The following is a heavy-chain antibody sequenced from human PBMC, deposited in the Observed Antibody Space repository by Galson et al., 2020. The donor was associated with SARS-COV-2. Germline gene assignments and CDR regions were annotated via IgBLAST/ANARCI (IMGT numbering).Heavy chain of an antibody. J-gene: IGHJ4*02. CDR1: GYKFTVYG. Sequence: GESLKISCKTSGYKFTVYGLSWLRQAPGQGLEWMGWINPYNGYSKFPQSLQCRVTLTIDKSTTTAYMELRSLRSDATAVYFCARQDSSGGLNYWGQGTRVTVSS. CDR2: INPYNGYS. V-gene: IGHV1-18*04. CDR3: ARQDSSGGLNY. D-gene: IGHD2-15*01.